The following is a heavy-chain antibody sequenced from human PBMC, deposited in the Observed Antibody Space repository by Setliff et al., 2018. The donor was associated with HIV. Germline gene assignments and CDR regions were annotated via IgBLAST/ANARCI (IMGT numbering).Heavy chain of an antibody. Sequence: GGSLRLSCAASGFIFDDYAMHWVRQAPGKGLEWVSGISWKSGSLGYADSVKGRFTISRDNAKNSLYLQMNSLRVEDTAVYFCAAQGVLWGQGTQVTVSS. J-gene: IGHJ4*02. V-gene: IGHV3-9*01. CDR3: AAQGVL. CDR2: ISWKSGSL. CDR1: GFIFDDYA.